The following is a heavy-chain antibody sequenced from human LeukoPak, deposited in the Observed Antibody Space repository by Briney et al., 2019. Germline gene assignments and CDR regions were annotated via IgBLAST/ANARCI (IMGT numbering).Heavy chain of an antibody. CDR1: GYTFTGYY. CDR3: ARDMYYYDSSGYHDY. Sequence: ASVKVSRKASGYTFTGYYMHWVRQAPGQGLEWMGWINPNSGGTNYAQKFQGRVTMTRDTSISTAYMELSRLRSDDTAVYYCARDMYYYDSSGYHDYWGQGTLVTVSS. V-gene: IGHV1-2*02. D-gene: IGHD3-22*01. J-gene: IGHJ4*02. CDR2: INPNSGGT.